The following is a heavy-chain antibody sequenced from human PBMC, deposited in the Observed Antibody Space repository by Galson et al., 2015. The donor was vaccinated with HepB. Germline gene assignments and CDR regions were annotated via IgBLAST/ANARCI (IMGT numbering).Heavy chain of an antibody. CDR3: AKQATYYYDSSGDDAFDI. CDR2: IDPSDSYT. Sequence: QSGAEVKKPGESLRISCKGSGYSFTSYWISWVRQMPGKGLEWMGRIDPSDSYTNYSPSFQGHVTISADKSISTAYLQWSSLKASDTAMYYCAKQATYYYDSSGDDAFDIWGQGTMVTVSS. J-gene: IGHJ3*02. V-gene: IGHV5-10-1*01. D-gene: IGHD3-22*01. CDR1: GYSFTSYW.